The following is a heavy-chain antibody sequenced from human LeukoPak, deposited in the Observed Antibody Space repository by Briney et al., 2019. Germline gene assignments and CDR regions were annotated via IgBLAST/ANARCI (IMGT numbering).Heavy chain of an antibody. V-gene: IGHV4-34*01. Sequence: SETLSLTCAVYGGSFSGYYWSWIRQPPGKGLEWIGEINHSGSTNYNSSLKSRVTISVDTSENQFSLELSSVTAADTAVYYCARISKSDYYYFDYWGQGTLVTVST. CDR1: GGSFSGYY. J-gene: IGHJ4*02. CDR2: INHSGST. CDR3: ARISKSDYYYFDY. D-gene: IGHD4-17*01.